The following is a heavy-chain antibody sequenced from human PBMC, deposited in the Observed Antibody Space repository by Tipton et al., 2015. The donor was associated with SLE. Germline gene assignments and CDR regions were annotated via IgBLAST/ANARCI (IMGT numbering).Heavy chain of an antibody. Sequence: QSGAEVKKPGASVKVSCKVSGYSLTELSMHWVRQAPGKGLEWMGGFDPEDNKTIYAQKFQDRVTMTEDTSTDTAYMELSSLRSEDTAVYHCATVGRYYVYIMDVWGQGTTVSVSS. D-gene: IGHD1-1*01. CDR2: FDPEDNKT. V-gene: IGHV1-24*01. CDR3: ATVGRYYVYIMDV. CDR1: GYSLTELS. J-gene: IGHJ6*02.